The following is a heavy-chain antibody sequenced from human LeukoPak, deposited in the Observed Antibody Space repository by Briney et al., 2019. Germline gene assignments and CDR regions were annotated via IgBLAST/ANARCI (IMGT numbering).Heavy chain of an antibody. CDR3: AKDGYSSGWSREDGMDV. CDR1: GFTFSSYA. D-gene: IGHD6-19*01. Sequence: PGGSLRLSCAASGFTFSSYAMSWVRQAPGQGLEWVSAISGSGGSTYYADSVKGRFTISRDNSKNTLYLQMNSLRAEDMAVYYCAKDGYSSGWSREDGMDVWGQGTTVTVSS. V-gene: IGHV3-23*01. CDR2: ISGSGGST. J-gene: IGHJ6*02.